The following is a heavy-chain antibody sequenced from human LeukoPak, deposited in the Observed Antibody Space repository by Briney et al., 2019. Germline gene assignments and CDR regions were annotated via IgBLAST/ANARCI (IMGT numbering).Heavy chain of an antibody. CDR1: GFTFSSYS. D-gene: IGHD1-26*01. V-gene: IGHV3-21*01. J-gene: IGHJ4*02. Sequence: GGSLTLSCAASGFTFSSYSMNWVRQAPGKGLEWVSSLSSSGDYIYYADSVKGRFTMSRDNAKNSLYLQMDSLRAEDTAVYYCARDLVLSRSVGASEKVDYWGQGTLVTVSS. CDR3: ARDLVLSRSVGASEKVDY. CDR2: LSSSGDYI.